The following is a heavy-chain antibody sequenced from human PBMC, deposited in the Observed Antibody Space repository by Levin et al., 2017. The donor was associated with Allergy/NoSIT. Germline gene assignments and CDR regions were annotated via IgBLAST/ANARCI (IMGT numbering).Heavy chain of an antibody. CDR1: GISLSTSGMG. Sequence: VSGPTLVKPTQTLTLTCTLSGISLSTSGMGVGWIRQPPGKALEWLALISWNDDKRYSPSLKRRLTITKDTSKNQVVLTMTNMDPVDTAAYYCARVIVPIFGVMREFDYWGQGTLVTVSS. D-gene: IGHD3-3*02. CDR2: ISWNDDK. CDR3: ARVIVPIFGVMREFDY. V-gene: IGHV2-5*01. J-gene: IGHJ4*02.